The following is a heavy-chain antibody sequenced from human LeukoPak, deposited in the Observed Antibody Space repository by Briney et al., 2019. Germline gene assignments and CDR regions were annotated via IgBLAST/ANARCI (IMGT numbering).Heavy chain of an antibody. D-gene: IGHD7-27*01. V-gene: IGHV3-23*01. Sequence: GGSLRLSCAASGFTFSSYGMNWVRQAPGKGLEWVSGISPSGGGTYYADSVKGRFTISRDDSKNTLSLQMNSLRVEDTAVYFCAQDLAWGAFDHWGQGTLVTVSS. J-gene: IGHJ4*02. CDR3: AQDLAWGAFDH. CDR1: GFTFSSYG. CDR2: ISPSGGGT.